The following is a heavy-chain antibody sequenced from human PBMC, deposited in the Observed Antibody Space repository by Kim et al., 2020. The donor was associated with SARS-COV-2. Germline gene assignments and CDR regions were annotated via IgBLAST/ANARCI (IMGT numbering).Heavy chain of an antibody. CDR1: GFTFSSYS. Sequence: GGSLRLSCAASGFTFSSYSMNWVRQAPGKGLEWVSYISSSSSTIYYADSVKGRFTISRDNAKNSLYLQMNSLRAEDTAVYYCARELEQQLVQRNYYYYGMDVWGQGTTVTVSS. D-gene: IGHD6-13*01. V-gene: IGHV3-48*04. CDR3: ARELEQQLVQRNYYYYGMDV. CDR2: ISSSSSTI. J-gene: IGHJ6*02.